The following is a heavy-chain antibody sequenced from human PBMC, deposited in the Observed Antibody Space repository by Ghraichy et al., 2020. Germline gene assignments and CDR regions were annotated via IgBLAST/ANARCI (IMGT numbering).Heavy chain of an antibody. V-gene: IGHV4-59*01. CDR1: GGSMSPFH. Sequence: SETLSLTCSVSGGSMSPFHLSWVRKSPGKGLEWIGNIFYTGTATYNSALKSRVTISIDTSTNQFSLKLRSMTAADTAVYYCARVMTSYCGGDCYSHYFAFWGQGTLVTASS. CDR3: ARVMTSYCGGDCYSHYFAF. D-gene: IGHD2-21*02. J-gene: IGHJ4*02. CDR2: IFYTGTA.